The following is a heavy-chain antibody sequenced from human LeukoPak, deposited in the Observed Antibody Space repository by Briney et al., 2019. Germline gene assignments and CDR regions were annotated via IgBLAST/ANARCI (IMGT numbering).Heavy chain of an antibody. CDR2: TSSSSSYI. CDR1: GFTFSSYS. Sequence: GGSLRLSCAASGFTFSSYSMNWVRQAPGKGLEWVSSTSSSSSYIYYADSVKGRFTISRDNAKNSLYLQMNSLRAEDTAVYYCARSIAAAPLDYWGQGTLVTVSS. D-gene: IGHD6-13*01. V-gene: IGHV3-21*01. J-gene: IGHJ4*02. CDR3: ARSIAAAPLDY.